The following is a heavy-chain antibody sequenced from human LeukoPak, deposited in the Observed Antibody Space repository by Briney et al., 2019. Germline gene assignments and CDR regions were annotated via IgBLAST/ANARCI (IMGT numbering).Heavy chain of an antibody. J-gene: IGHJ3*02. Sequence: SETLSLTCTVSGGSISSGSYHWSWIRQPAGKGLEWIGRIYTSGSPNYNPSLKSRVPISVDTSKNQFSLKLSSVTAADTAVYYCARVRRGYYDSSGYEDAFDIWGQGTMVTVSS. CDR1: GGSISSGSYH. CDR2: IYTSGSP. V-gene: IGHV4-61*02. D-gene: IGHD3-22*01. CDR3: ARVRRGYYDSSGYEDAFDI.